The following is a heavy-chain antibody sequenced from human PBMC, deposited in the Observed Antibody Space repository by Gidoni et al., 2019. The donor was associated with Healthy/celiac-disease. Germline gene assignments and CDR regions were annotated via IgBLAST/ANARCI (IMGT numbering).Heavy chain of an antibody. D-gene: IGHD3-22*01. CDR3: AKDRYYYDSSGWYYFDY. CDR2: IRGSGGST. V-gene: IGHV3-23*01. J-gene: IGHJ4*02. CDR1: GFNFSSCA. Sequence: EVQLLEYGGGLVQPGGSMRLSCAASGFNFSSCAMSWVRPAPGKGLEWVSAIRGSGGSTYYADSVKGRFTISRDNSKNTLYLQMNSLRAEDTAVYYCAKDRYYYDSSGWYYFDYWGQGTLVTVSS.